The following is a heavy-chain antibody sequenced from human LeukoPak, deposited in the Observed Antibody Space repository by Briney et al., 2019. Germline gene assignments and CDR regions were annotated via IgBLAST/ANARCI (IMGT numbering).Heavy chain of an antibody. CDR2: IYYSGST. Sequence: SQTLSLTCTVSGGPISSGGYYWSLIRQHPGKGLEWIGYIYYSGSTYYNPSLKSRVTISVDTSKNQFSLKLSSVTAADTAVYYCARESYDFWSGYSAQFDYWGQGTLVTVSS. CDR1: GGPISSGGYY. J-gene: IGHJ4*02. D-gene: IGHD3-3*01. V-gene: IGHV4-31*03. CDR3: ARESYDFWSGYSAQFDY.